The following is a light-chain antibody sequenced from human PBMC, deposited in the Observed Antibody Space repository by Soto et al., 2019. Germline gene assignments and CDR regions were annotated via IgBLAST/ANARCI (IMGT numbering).Light chain of an antibody. V-gene: IGKV3-20*01. CDR2: GAS. Sequence: IFFTPFPGTPSFSPRGIATLSCGARRSVSSSFLAWYQQKPGQAPRLLIYGASSRATGIPDRFSGSGSGTDFTLTISRLEPEDFAVYYCQQYGSSPPLTFGGGTKVDIK. CDR3: QQYGSSPPLT. CDR1: RSVSSSF. J-gene: IGKJ4*01.